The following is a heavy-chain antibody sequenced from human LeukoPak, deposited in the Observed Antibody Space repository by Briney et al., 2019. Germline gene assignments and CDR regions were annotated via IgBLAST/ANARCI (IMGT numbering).Heavy chain of an antibody. CDR1: GFTFSIYS. CDR2: ISSGSSYI. V-gene: IGHV3-21*04. CDR3: AKAYCSSTICYTDY. J-gene: IGHJ4*02. Sequence: NPGGSLRLSCAASGFTFSIYSMNWVRQAPGKGLEWVSSISSGSSYIYYADSVKGRFTISRDNSKNTLYLQKNSLRAEDTAVYYCAKAYCSSTICYTDYWGQGTLVTVSS. D-gene: IGHD2-2*02.